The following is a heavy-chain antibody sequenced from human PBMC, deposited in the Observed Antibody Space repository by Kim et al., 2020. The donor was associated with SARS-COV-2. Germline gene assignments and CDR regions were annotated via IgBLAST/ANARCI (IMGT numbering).Heavy chain of an antibody. J-gene: IGHJ2*01. CDR3: AREGGIQLWYFDL. Sequence: YEDAVKGRFTISRYNSKNTLYRQMNGLRAEDTAVYYWAREGGIQLWYFDLWGRGTLVTVSS. D-gene: IGHD5-18*01. V-gene: IGHV3-33*01.